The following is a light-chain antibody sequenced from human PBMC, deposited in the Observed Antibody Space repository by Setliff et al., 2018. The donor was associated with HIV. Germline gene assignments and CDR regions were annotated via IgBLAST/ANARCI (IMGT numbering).Light chain of an antibody. J-gene: IGLJ1*01. CDR3: SSYAISNTLP. CDR2: EVR. Sequence: QSALTQPASVSGSPGQSITISCTGTGSDVGGYNYVSWYQQHPGKAPKLIIYEVRNRPSGISNRFSGSKSGNTASLTISGLQAEDEADYYCSSYAISNTLPFGTGTKGTVL. V-gene: IGLV2-14*01. CDR1: GSDVGGYNY.